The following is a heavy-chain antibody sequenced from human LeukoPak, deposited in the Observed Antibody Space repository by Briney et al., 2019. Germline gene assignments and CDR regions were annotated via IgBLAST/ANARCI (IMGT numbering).Heavy chain of an antibody. J-gene: IGHJ4*02. CDR1: RFILSSYG. V-gene: IGHV3-30*02. CDR3: AKDSSSGITIAAAADY. CDR2: IRYDGSNK. Sequence: GGSLRLSCAASRFILSSYGMHWVRQAPGKGLEWVAFIRYDGSNKYYAESVKGRFTISRDNSNNTLYLQMDSLRPEDTAVYFCAKDSSSGITIAAAADYWGQGTLVTVSS. D-gene: IGHD6-13*01.